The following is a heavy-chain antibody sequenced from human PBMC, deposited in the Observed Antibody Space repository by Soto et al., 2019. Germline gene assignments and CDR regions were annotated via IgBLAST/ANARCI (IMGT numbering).Heavy chain of an antibody. CDR1: GFTFSGYA. J-gene: IGHJ4*02. V-gene: IGHV3-21*01. CDR2: ISSSSSYI. CDR3: ARGYCGGDCYSGNGL. D-gene: IGHD2-21*02. Sequence: PGGSLRLSCAGSGFTFSGYAMTWVRQAPGKGLEWVSSISSSSSYIYYADSVKGRSTISRDNAKNSLYLQMNSLRAEDTAVYYCARGYCGGDCYSGNGLWGQGTLVTVSS.